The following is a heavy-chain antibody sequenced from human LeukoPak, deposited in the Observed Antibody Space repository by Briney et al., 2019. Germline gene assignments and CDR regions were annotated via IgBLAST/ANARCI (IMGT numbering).Heavy chain of an antibody. CDR1: GFIFCGYA. V-gene: IGHV3-30*04. Sequence: PGGSLRLSCTASGFIFCGYAMHWVRQAPGKGLQWVAVISYDENKKHYADSVQGRLTISRDNSTRTLYLQMSSLRIEDTAVYYCARESDAFDLWGQGTMVTVSS. CDR3: ARESDAFDL. CDR2: ISYDENKK. J-gene: IGHJ3*01.